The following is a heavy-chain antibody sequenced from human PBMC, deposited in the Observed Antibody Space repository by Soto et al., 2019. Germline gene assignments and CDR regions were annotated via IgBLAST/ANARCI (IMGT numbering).Heavy chain of an antibody. D-gene: IGHD1-26*01. J-gene: IGHJ4*02. Sequence: VQLVESGGGLVKPGGSLRLSCAASGFSFNNAWMSWVRQAPGGGLEWVGRIKSTTDGATTDYAAPVKGRFTISRGDSRNTLYLHMSSMKTVGPAVYYSAPSDVRYWGQGPLVTVSS. CDR3: APSDVRY. V-gene: IGHV3-15*01. CDR1: GFSFNNAW. CDR2: IKSTTDGATT.